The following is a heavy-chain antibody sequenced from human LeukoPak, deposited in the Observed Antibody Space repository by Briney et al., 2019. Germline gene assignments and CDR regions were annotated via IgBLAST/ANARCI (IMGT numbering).Heavy chain of an antibody. D-gene: IGHD2-15*01. CDR2: TNEHGTFT. J-gene: IGHJ4*02. V-gene: IGHV3-74*01. CDR1: GFTFSREW. Sequence: AGGSLRLSRAASGFTFSREWMHWVRQAPGEGLVWVARTNEHGTFTGYADSVKGRFTISRDNAKNTLYPQMKPLRAEDTAVYHCVSFGISWLGPYWGQGTLVTVSS. CDR3: VSFGISWLGPY.